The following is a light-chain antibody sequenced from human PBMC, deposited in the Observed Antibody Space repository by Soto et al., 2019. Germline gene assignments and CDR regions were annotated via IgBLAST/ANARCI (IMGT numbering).Light chain of an antibody. V-gene: IGKV1-39*01. CDR2: AAS. J-gene: IGKJ2*01. CDR3: QQSYSTPQEYT. CDR1: QSISSY. Sequence: DIQMTQSPSSLSASVGDRVTITCRASQSISSYLNWYQQKPGKAPKLLIYAASSLQSGVPSRFSGSGSGTDFTLTISSLQPEDFATYYCQQSYSTPQEYTFGQGTKLENK.